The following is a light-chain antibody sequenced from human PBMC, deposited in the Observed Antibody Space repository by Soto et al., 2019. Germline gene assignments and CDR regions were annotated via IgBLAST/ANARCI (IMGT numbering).Light chain of an antibody. CDR3: QQYGGSTWT. V-gene: IGKV3-20*01. Sequence: EIVLTQAPATLSLSPGERATRSCRASQTVSGSQLAWYQQRPGQPPRLLIFDASRRATGIPDRFSGSVSGTDGSITISRLQQEDGSVYYCQQYGGSTWTFGQGTKVDIK. J-gene: IGKJ1*01. CDR1: QTVSGSQ. CDR2: DAS.